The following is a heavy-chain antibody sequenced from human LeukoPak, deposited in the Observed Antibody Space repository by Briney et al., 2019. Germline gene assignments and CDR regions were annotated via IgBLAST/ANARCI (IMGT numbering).Heavy chain of an antibody. CDR2: IWYDGSNK. V-gene: IGHV3-33*01. CDR1: GFTFSSYG. CDR3: AREGRCGGDCYYDY. D-gene: IGHD2-21*02. J-gene: IGHJ4*02. Sequence: GRSLRLSCAASGFTFSSYGMHWVRQAPGKGLEWVAVIWYDGSNKYYADSVRGRFTISRDNSKNTLYLQMNSLRAEDTAVYYCAREGRCGGDCYYDYWGQGTLVTVSS.